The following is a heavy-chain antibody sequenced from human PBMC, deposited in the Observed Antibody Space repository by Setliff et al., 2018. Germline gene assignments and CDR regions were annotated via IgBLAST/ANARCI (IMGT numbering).Heavy chain of an antibody. J-gene: IGHJ4*02. V-gene: IGHV3-74*01. CDR1: GFTFSTYW. Sequence: PGGSLRLSCAASGFTFSTYWMHWVRQVPGKGLVWVSRIGTDGSGTSYADSVKGRFTISRDNAKNTLYLQMNSLRAEDTAVYYCARARGNWGPVDYWGQGTLVTVSS. D-gene: IGHD7-27*01. CDR3: ARARGNWGPVDY. CDR2: IGTDGSGT.